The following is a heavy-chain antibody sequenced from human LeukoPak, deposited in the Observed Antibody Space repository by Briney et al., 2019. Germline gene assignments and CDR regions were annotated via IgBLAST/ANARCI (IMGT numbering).Heavy chain of an antibody. J-gene: IGHJ3*02. CDR2: IYHSGST. Sequence: SETLSLTCTVSGYSISSGYYWGWIRQPPGKGLEWIGSIYHSGSTYYNPSLKSRVTISVDTSKNQFSLKLSSVTAADTAVYYCARENYGEGEGFAFDIWGQGTMVTVSS. D-gene: IGHD3-16*01. CDR1: GYSISSGYY. V-gene: IGHV4-38-2*02. CDR3: ARENYGEGEGFAFDI.